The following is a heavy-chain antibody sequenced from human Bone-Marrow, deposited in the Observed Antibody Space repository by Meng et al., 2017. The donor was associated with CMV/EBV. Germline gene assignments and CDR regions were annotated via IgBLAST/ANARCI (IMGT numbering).Heavy chain of an antibody. V-gene: IGHV3-72*01. Sequence: GGSLRLSCTGSAFIFSDYYIDWVRQVPGKGLEWVGRTANKADGYLTEYATSVKGRFTFSRDDSKNSLFLQMNSLKSDDTALYYCTRGHSGVDIYAFDISGQETMLTVSS. CDR2: TANKADGYLT. CDR1: AFIFSDYY. J-gene: IGHJ3*02. D-gene: IGHD1-26*01. CDR3: TRGHSGVDIYAFDI.